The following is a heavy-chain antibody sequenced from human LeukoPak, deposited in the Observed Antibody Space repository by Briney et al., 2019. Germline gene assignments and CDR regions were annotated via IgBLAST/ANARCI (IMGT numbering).Heavy chain of an antibody. V-gene: IGHV3-48*01. J-gene: IGHJ4*02. CDR1: GFPFIEYS. CDR2: IGIDSGNT. D-gene: IGHD6-6*01. CDR3: ARSIAARRGGYFDY. Sequence: GGSLRLSCTASGFPFIEYSMNWVRQVPGKGLEWISYIGIDSGNTKYADSVRGRFTISADKARNSLYLQMNSLRVEDTAVYYCARSIAARRGGYFDYWGQGTLVTVSS.